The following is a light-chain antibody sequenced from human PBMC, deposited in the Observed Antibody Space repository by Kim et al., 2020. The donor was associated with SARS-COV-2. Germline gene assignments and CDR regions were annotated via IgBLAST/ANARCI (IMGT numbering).Light chain of an antibody. J-gene: IGLJ2*01. CDR1: SSNIGSNY. Sequence: GQRVTISCSGSSSNIGSNYVFWYQHLPGTAPKLLMYRDDQRPSGVPGRFSGSKSGTSASLAISGLRSEDEADYYCAAWDDSLSGLVFGGGTQLTVL. CDR2: RDD. CDR3: AAWDDSLSGLV. V-gene: IGLV1-47*01.